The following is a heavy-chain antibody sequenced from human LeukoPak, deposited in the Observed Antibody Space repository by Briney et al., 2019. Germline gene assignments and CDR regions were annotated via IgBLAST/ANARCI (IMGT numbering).Heavy chain of an antibody. J-gene: IGHJ5*02. CDR2: IYHSGST. Sequence: PSETLSLTCTVSGYSISSGYYWGWIRQPPGKGLEWIESIYHSGSTYYNPSLKSRVTISVDTSKTQFSLKLSSVTAADTAVYYCARAHSWVSTTFDPWGQGTLVTVSS. V-gene: IGHV4-38-2*02. CDR3: ARAHSWVSTTFDP. CDR1: GYSISSGYY. D-gene: IGHD6-13*01.